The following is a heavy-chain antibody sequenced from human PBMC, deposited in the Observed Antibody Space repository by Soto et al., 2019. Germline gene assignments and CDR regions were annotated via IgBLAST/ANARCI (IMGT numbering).Heavy chain of an antibody. CDR1: GFTFSSYG. CDR2: ISYDGSNK. D-gene: IGHD7-27*01. J-gene: IGHJ5*02. V-gene: IGHV3-30*18. Sequence: QVQLVESGGGVVQPGRSLRLSCAASGFTFSSYGMHWVRQAPGKGLEWVAVISYDGSNKYYADSVKGRFTISRDNSKNTLYLQMNSMRAEDTAVYYCAKDLLGRGRDNWFDPWGQGTLVNVSS. CDR3: AKDLLGRGRDNWFDP.